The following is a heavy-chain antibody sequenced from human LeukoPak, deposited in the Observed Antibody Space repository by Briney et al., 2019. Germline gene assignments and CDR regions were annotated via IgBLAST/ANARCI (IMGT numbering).Heavy chain of an antibody. CDR1: GFTFSSYE. V-gene: IGHV3-48*03. CDR2: ISSSGSTI. J-gene: IGHJ4*02. D-gene: IGHD3-10*01. CDR3: ARDYYGSGSISDY. Sequence: GGSLRLSCAASGFTFSSYEMNWVRQAPGKGLEWVSYISSSGSTIYYADSVKGRFTISRDNAKNSLYLQMNSLRAEDTAVYYCARDYYGSGSISDYWGQGTLVTVSS.